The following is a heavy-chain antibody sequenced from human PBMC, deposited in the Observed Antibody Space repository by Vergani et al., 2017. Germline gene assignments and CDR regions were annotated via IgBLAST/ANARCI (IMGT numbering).Heavy chain of an antibody. V-gene: IGHV3-30*18. D-gene: IGHD3-3*01. CDR3: AKVSSDFWSGQGAFDI. J-gene: IGHJ3*02. CDR1: GFTFRSYG. Sequence: VQLVESGGGVVQPGRSLRLSCAASGFTFRSYGMHWVRQAQGKGLEWVAVISYDGSNKYYADSVKARFTISRDNSKNPLYLQMNSLRAEDTAVYYCAKVSSDFWSGQGAFDIWGQGTMVTVSS. CDR2: ISYDGSNK.